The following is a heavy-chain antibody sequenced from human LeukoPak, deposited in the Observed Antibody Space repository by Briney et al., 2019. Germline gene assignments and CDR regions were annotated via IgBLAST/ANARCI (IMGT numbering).Heavy chain of an antibody. CDR3: ASDAYAGFSSSWHEDH. CDR1: GYTFTGYY. V-gene: IGHV1-2*02. CDR2: INPNSGGT. Sequence: ASVKVSCKTSGYTFTGYYVHWGRQAPGQGLEWMGWINPNSGGTKYSPKFQARVTMTRDTSISTAYMALSGLTSDDTAVYYCASDAYAGFSSSWHEDHWGQGPLVPVSS. D-gene: IGHD2-2*01. J-gene: IGHJ4*02.